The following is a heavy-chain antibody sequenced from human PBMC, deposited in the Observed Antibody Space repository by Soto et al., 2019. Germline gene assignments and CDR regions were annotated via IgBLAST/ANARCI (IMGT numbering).Heavy chain of an antibody. Sequence: EVQLVQSGGGLVQPGGSLRLSCVASGLPFSSRWMSWIRRAPGEGLEWVANVNPDGSHPLYVDSVKGRFTISRDNAKNSLYLQMNSLRAEDTAIYYCVTPDAGNSWGDFWGQGTLVTVPS. CDR2: VNPDGSHP. CDR3: VTPDAGNSWGDF. CDR1: GLPFSSRW. J-gene: IGHJ4*02. D-gene: IGHD4-4*01. V-gene: IGHV3-7*03.